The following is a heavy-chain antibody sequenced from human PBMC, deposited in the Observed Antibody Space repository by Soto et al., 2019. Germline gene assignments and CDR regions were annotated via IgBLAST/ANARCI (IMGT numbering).Heavy chain of an antibody. J-gene: IGHJ4*02. CDR3: AKLGDYSNLYYFDY. D-gene: IGHD4-4*01. CDR2: ISGSGGST. CDR1: GFTFSSYA. V-gene: IGHV3-23*01. Sequence: GGSLRLSCAASGFTFSSYAMSWVRQAPGKGLEWVSAISGSGGSTYYADSVKGRFTISRDNSKNTLYLQMNSVRAEDTAVYYCAKLGDYSNLYYFDYWGQGTLVTVSS.